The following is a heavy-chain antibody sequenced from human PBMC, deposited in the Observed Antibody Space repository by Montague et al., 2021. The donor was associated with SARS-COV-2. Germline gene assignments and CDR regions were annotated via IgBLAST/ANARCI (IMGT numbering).Heavy chain of an antibody. CDR2: INHSANT. J-gene: IGHJ6*02. CDR1: GGSLSGYY. Sequence: SETLSLTCAVYGGSLSGYYWSWIRQPPEKGLEWIGEINHSANTKYNPSLKSPVTISIDTSKNQFSLKTTSATAADTATYYCASGIYPSGSYYNRYYYGLNIWGPGTTVIVSS. D-gene: IGHD3-10*01. V-gene: IGHV4-34*01. CDR3: ASGIYPSGSYYNRYYYGLNI.